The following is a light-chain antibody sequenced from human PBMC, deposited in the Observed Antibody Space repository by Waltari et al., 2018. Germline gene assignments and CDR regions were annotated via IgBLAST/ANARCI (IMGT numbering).Light chain of an antibody. Sequence: DIVMTPTPLSLPVTPGEAASISCRSSQSLLDSDDGNTYLDWYLQKPGQSPQLLIYTVSYRASGVPDRFSGSGSGTDFTLKISRVEAEDVGVYYCMQHIQFPSFGQGTRLEIK. V-gene: IGKV2-40*01. CDR1: QSLLDSDDGNTY. CDR2: TVS. CDR3: MQHIQFPS. J-gene: IGKJ5*01.